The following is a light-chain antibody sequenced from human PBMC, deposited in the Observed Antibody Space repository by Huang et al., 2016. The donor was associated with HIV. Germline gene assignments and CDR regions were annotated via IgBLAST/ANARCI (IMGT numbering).Light chain of an antibody. V-gene: IGKV3-20*01. CDR3: HQYGSPPFT. CDR1: QSVSSNY. J-gene: IGKJ3*01. CDR2: GAS. Sequence: EIVLTQSPGTLSLSPGERATLSCRSSQSVSSNYLAWYLQKPGQAPTLLIYGASSMATDSPDRFSGSGSGTDFTLTISRLEPEDFAVYYCHQYGSPPFTFGPGTKVDIK.